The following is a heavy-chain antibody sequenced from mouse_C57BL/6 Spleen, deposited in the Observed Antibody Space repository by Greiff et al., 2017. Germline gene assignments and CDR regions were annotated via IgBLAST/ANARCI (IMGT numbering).Heavy chain of an antibody. CDR1: GFTFSDYG. D-gene: IGHD1-1*01. CDR2: ISSGSSTI. Sequence: EVMLVESGGGLVKPGGSLKLSCAASGFTFSDYGMHWVRQAPEKGLEWVAYISSGSSTIYYAGTVKGRFTISRDNAKNTLFLQMTSLRSEDTAMYYCARGYYYGSSLYWYFDVWGTGTTVTVSS. V-gene: IGHV5-17*01. CDR3: ARGYYYGSSLYWYFDV. J-gene: IGHJ1*03.